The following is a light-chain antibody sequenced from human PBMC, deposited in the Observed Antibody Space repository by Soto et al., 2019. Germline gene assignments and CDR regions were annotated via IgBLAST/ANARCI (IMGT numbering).Light chain of an antibody. Sequence: QSVLPQPPSVSAAPGQKVTISCSGSSSNIVNNYVSWYQQLPGTAPKLLIYENNKRPSGIPDRFSGSKSGTSATLGITGLQTGDEADYYCGTWDSSLSSWVFGGGTKLTVL. CDR1: SSNIVNNY. V-gene: IGLV1-51*02. CDR2: ENN. CDR3: GTWDSSLSSWV. J-gene: IGLJ3*02.